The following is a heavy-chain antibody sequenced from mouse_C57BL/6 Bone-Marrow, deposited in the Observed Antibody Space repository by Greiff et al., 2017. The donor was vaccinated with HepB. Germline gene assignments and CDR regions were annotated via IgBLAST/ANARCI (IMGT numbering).Heavy chain of an antibody. Sequence: EVKLQESGAELVRPGASVKLSCTASGFNIKDDYMHWVKQRPEQGLEWIGWIDPENGDTEYASKFQGKATITADTSSNTAYLQLSSLTSEDTAVYYCTTHYGSSCLFAYWGQGTLVTVSA. CDR3: TTHYGSSCLFAY. J-gene: IGHJ3*01. D-gene: IGHD1-1*01. CDR2: IDPENGDT. CDR1: GFNIKDDY. V-gene: IGHV14-4*01.